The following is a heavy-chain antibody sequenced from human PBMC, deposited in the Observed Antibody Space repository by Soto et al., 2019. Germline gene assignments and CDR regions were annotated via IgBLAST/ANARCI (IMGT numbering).Heavy chain of an antibody. CDR3: ARDGAPEPSLRVHYYYYGMDF. D-gene: IGHD2-2*01. CDR2: LIPIFGTA. Sequence: QVQLVQSGAEVKKPGSSVKVSCKASGGTFSSYAISWVRQAPGQGLEWMGGLIPIFGTANYAQKFQGRVTITADESTSTAYMELSSLRSEDTAVYYCARDGAPEPSLRVHYYYYGMDFWGQGTTVTVSS. CDR1: GGTFSSYA. J-gene: IGHJ6*02. V-gene: IGHV1-69*01.